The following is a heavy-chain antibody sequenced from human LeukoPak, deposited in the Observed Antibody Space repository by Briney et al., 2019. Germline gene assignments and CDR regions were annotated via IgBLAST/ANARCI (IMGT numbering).Heavy chain of an antibody. CDR1: GGSISSYY. CDR2: IYYSGST. V-gene: IGHV4-59*01. J-gene: IGHJ4*02. Sequence: SETLSLTCTVSGGSISSYYWSWIRQPPGKGLEWIGYIYYSGSTNYNPSLKSRVTISVDTSKNQFSLKLSSVTAADTAVYYCARVGRRELPDYWGQGTLVTVSS. D-gene: IGHD1-26*01. CDR3: ARVGRRELPDY.